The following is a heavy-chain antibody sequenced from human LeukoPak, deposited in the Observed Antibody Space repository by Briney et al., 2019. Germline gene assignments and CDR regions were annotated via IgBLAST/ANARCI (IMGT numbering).Heavy chain of an antibody. CDR1: GGSISSYY. D-gene: IGHD1-1*01. J-gene: IGHJ6*02. V-gene: IGHV4-59*05. CDR3: ARRHYYYYGMDV. Sequence: SETLSLTCTVSGGSISSYYWSWIRQPPGKGLEWIGSIYYSGSTCYNPSLKSRVTISVDTSKNQFSLKLSSVTAADTAVYYCARRHYYYYGMDVWGQGTTVTVSS. CDR2: IYYSGST.